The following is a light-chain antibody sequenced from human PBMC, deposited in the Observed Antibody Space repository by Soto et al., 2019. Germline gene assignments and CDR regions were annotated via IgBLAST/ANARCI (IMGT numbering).Light chain of an antibody. Sequence: QSALTQPASVSGSPGQSITISCTGTSSDVGGYNYVSWYQHHPGKAPQLMIYEVNNRPSGVSNRFSGSKSGNTASLTISGHQAEDEADYYSSSYTSSSTYVFGSGTKLTVL. V-gene: IGLV2-14*01. CDR3: SSYTSSSTYV. CDR1: SSDVGGYNY. J-gene: IGLJ1*01. CDR2: EVN.